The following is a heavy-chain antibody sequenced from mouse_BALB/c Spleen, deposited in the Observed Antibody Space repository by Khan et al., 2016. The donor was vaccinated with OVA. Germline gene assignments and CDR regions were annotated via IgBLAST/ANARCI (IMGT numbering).Heavy chain of an antibody. CDR3: TRDRNYYGSSFYFDY. J-gene: IGHJ2*01. CDR1: GFTFSSYS. CDR2: ITSGGSYT. D-gene: IGHD1-1*01. V-gene: IGHV5-6-4*01. Sequence: EVELVESGGGLVKPGGSLRLSCEASGFTFSSYSMSWVRQTPEKRLEWVATITSGGSYTYYPDSVQGRFTIYRDNAKNTLYLHMSSLKSEDTAIYYCTRDRNYYGSSFYFDYWGQGTTLTGSS.